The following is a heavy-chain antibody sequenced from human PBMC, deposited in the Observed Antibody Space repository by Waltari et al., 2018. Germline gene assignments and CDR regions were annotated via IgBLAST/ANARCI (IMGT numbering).Heavy chain of an antibody. CDR2: ISSSSSTI. D-gene: IGHD6-13*01. V-gene: IGHV3-48*04. CDR3: ARLAAGTSKFRERVYYFDY. J-gene: IGHJ4*02. Sequence: EVQLVESGGGLVQPGGSLRLSCAASGFTFSSYSMNWVRQAPGKGLEWVSYISSSSSTIYYADSVKGRFTISRDNAKNSLYLQMNSLRAEDTAVYYCARLAAGTSKFRERVYYFDYWGQGTLVTVSS. CDR1: GFTFSSYS.